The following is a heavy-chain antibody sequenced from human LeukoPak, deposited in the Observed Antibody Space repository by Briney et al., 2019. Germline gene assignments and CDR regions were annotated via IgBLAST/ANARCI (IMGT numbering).Heavy chain of an antibody. CDR1: GGTFSSYA. V-gene: IGHV1-69*04. Sequence: ASVKVSCKASGGTFSSYAISWVRQAPGQGLEWMGRIIPILGIANYAQKFHGRVTITADKSTSTAYMELSSLRSEDTAVYYCARDDYSNYGYNYWGQGTLVTVSS. J-gene: IGHJ4*02. CDR3: ARDDYSNYGYNY. CDR2: IIPILGIA. D-gene: IGHD4-11*01.